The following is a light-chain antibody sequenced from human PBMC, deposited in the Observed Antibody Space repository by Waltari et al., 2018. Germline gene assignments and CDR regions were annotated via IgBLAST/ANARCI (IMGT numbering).Light chain of an antibody. V-gene: IGKV2-40*01. CDR2: TFS. CDR1: QSLLNSDDGFTY. Sequence: DIVMTQTPLSLPVTPGEPASISCASSQSLLNSDDGFTYLDWFLQKPGQSPRPLIYTFSHRASGFPDRFIGTGSGSNFSLKISRVEAEDVGIYYCMQRLEFPYTFGQGTRL. J-gene: IGKJ2*01. CDR3: MQRLEFPYT.